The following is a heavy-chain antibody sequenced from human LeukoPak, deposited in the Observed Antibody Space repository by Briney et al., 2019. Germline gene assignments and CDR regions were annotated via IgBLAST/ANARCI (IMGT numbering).Heavy chain of an antibody. CDR1: GFTFSSYV. CDR2: ISYDGSNE. Sequence: GRSLRLSCAASGFTFSSYVMHWVRQAPGKGLEWVAIISYDGSNEYYADSVKGRFTISRDNAKTSLYLQMNSLRAEDTAVYYCARDLSGIAGYTYGRGIDYWGQGTLVTVSS. CDR3: ARDLSGIAGYTYGRGIDY. D-gene: IGHD5-18*01. V-gene: IGHV3-30*04. J-gene: IGHJ4*02.